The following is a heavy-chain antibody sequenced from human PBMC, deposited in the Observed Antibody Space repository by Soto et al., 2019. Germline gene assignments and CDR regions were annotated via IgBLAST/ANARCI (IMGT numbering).Heavy chain of an antibody. J-gene: IGHJ6*03. V-gene: IGHV4-34*01. CDR1: GGSLSGYF. Sequence: PSETLSLTCAVYGGSLSGYFWSWVRQPPGKGLEWIGEINHSGSTNYNPSLKSRVTISADTSKHQFSLRLTSVTAADSAIYYCASYHDYDFWVGSRHYMDAWGKGTTVTVSS. CDR2: INHSGST. CDR3: ASYHDYDFWVGSRHYMDA. D-gene: IGHD3-3*01.